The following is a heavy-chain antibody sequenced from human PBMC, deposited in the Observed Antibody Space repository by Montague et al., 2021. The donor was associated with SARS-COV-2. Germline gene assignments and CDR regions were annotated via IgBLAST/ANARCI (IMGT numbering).Heavy chain of an antibody. J-gene: IGHJ4*02. D-gene: IGHD5-24*01. CDR1: GDSISSSSYY. CDR2: MHYSGIT. V-gene: IGHV4-39*02. Sequence: SETLSLTCTVSGDSISSSSYYWGWIRQPPGKGLEWIGNMHYSGITYYNPSLKNRVTMSVDTSKNQFSLKLSSVTAADTAVYYCVRDGYTHVDYWGQGTLVTVSS. CDR3: VRDGYTHVDY.